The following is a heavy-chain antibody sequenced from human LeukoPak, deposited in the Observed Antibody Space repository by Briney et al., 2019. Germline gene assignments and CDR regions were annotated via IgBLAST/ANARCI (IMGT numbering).Heavy chain of an antibody. J-gene: IGHJ4*02. CDR3: ARCGSYYTFDY. CDR2: IKQDGSEK. CDR1: GFTFSSYW. D-gene: IGHD3-10*01. Sequence: GGSLRLSCAASGFTFSSYWMSWVRQAPGKGLEWVANIKQDGSEKYYVDSVKGRFTISRDNAKNSLYLQVNSLRAEDTAVYYCARCGSYYTFDYWGQGTLVTVSS. V-gene: IGHV3-7*01.